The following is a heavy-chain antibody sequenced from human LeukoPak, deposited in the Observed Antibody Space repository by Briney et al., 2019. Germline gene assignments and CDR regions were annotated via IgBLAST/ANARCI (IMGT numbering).Heavy chain of an antibody. CDR2: ISSSSSYI. V-gene: IGHV3-21*01. CDR1: GFTFSSYS. J-gene: IGHJ4*02. Sequence: PGGSLRLSCAASGFTFSSYSMNWVRQAPGKGLEWVSSISSSSSYIYYADSVKGRFTISRDNAKNSPYPQMNSLRAEDTAVYYCARGGYCSSTSCCNDYWGQGTLVTVSS. CDR3: ARGGYCSSTSCCNDY. D-gene: IGHD2-2*01.